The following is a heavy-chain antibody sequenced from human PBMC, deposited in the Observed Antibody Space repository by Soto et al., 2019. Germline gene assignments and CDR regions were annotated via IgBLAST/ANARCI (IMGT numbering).Heavy chain of an antibody. J-gene: IGHJ4*02. CDR3: ARDELGNYFDY. D-gene: IGHD3-10*01. V-gene: IGHV3-48*03. CDR1: GFTFSSYE. Sequence: GGSLRLSCAASGFTFSSYEMNWVRQVPGKGLEWVSYISSSGSTIYYADSVKGRFTISRDNAKNSLYLQMNSLRAEDTAVYYCARDELGNYFDYWGQGTLVTVSS. CDR2: ISSSGSTI.